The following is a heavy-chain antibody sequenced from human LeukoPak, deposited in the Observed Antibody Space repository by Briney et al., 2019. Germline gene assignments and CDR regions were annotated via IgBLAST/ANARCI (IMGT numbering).Heavy chain of an antibody. CDR2: ISYDGSNK. Sequence: GRSLRLSCAASGFTYSSYGMHWVRQAPGKGLECVAVISYDGSNKYYADSVKGRFTISRDNYKNTLYLQMNSLRAEDTAVYYCANTVSNYGGAFDSWDQGTMVTVSS. CDR3: ANTVSNYGGAFDS. CDR1: GFTYSSYG. D-gene: IGHD4-23*01. V-gene: IGHV3-30*18. J-gene: IGHJ3*02.